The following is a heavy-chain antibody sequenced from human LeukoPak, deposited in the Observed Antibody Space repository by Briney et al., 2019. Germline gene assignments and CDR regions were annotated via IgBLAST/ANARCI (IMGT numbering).Heavy chain of an antibody. Sequence: SETLSLTCAVYVGSFSGYYWTWIRQPRGKWLEWIGEINHSGSTNYNPSLKSRVTISVDTSKNQFSLKLSSVSAADTAVYYCARPKKSYSSGWYGDWGQGTLVTVSS. CDR2: INHSGST. J-gene: IGHJ4*02. CDR1: VGSFSGYY. V-gene: IGHV4-34*01. D-gene: IGHD6-19*01. CDR3: ARPKKSYSSGWYGD.